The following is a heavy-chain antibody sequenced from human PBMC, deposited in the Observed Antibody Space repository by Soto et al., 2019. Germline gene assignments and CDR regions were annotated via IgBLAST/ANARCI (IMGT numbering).Heavy chain of an antibody. V-gene: IGHV1-18*01. CDR1: GYTFTSYG. CDR2: IRAYNGNT. D-gene: IGHD2-2*01. J-gene: IGHJ6*02. CDR3: ARMSSPRAVAAMRTNYYYYGMDV. Sequence: ASVKVSCKASGYTFTSYGISWVRQAPGQGLEWLGWIRAYNGNTNYAQKLQRRVTMTTDTSTSTTYMLLRNVITDDTAVYYCARMSSPRAVAAMRTNYYYYGMDVWGQGTTVAVS.